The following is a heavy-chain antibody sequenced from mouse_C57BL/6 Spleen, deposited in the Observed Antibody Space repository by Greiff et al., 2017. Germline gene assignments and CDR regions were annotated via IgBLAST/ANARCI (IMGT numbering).Heavy chain of an antibody. J-gene: IGHJ1*03. CDR3: ARGDYGSSYWYFDV. D-gene: IGHD1-1*01. V-gene: IGHV1-50*01. Sequence: QVLLQQPGAELVKPGASVKLSCKASGYTFTSYWMQWVKQRPGQGLEWIGEIDPSDSYTNYNQKFKGKVTLTVDTSSSTAYMQLSSLTSEDSAVYYCARGDYGSSYWYFDVWGTGTTVTVSS. CDR1: GYTFTSYW. CDR2: IDPSDSYT.